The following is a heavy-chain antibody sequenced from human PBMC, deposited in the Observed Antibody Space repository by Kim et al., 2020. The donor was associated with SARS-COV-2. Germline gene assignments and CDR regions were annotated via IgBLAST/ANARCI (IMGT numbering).Heavy chain of an antibody. J-gene: IGHJ6*01. CDR2: ITGTSSAI. D-gene: IGHD6-19*01. Sequence: GGSLRLSCTASGLTFSKYRVNWVRKAPGRGREWISFITGTSSAIYYADSLEGRLTISRANAKKSVYLQMNSLRDEDTAVYFCATYYASVWFGVRSYYGM. V-gene: IGHV3-48*02. CDR3: ATYYASVWFGVRSYYGM. CDR1: GLTFSKYR.